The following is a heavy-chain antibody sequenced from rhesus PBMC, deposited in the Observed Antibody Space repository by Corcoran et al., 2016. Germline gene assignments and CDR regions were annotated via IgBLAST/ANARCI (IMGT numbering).Heavy chain of an antibody. CDR3: TRPNWNDDLDY. D-gene: IGHD1-7*02. V-gene: IGHV3-10*01. Sequence: EVQLVESGGGLAKPGGSLRLSCAASGFTFSDDYMEWVRQAPGKGLEWVGQINPKGGTTFLMDSVKGRFTISRDNAKNTLYLQINSLKIEDTAVYYCTRPNWNDDLDYWGQGVLVTVSS. CDR1: GFTFSDDY. CDR2: INPKGGTT. J-gene: IGHJ4*01.